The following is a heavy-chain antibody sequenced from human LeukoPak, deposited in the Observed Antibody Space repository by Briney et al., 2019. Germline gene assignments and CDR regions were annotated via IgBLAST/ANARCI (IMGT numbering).Heavy chain of an antibody. CDR1: GYSFSSYW. D-gene: IGHD3-10*01. CDR2: IYPGDSDT. Sequence: GESLKISCKGSGYSFSSYWIVWVRQIPEKGLKWMGIIYPGDSDTRYSPSFRGQVTISADKSISTAYLQWSSLKASDTAMYYCARPISGSPNYGVGVWGQGTRVIVSS. CDR3: ARPISGSPNYGVGV. J-gene: IGHJ6*02. V-gene: IGHV5-51*01.